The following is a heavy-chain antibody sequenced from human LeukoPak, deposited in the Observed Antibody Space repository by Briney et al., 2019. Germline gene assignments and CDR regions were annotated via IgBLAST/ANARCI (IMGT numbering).Heavy chain of an antibody. CDR1: GFTFSTFA. V-gene: IGHV3-23*01. CDR2: ISNGGGST. J-gene: IGHJ4*02. D-gene: IGHD3-22*01. CDR3: AKPLYDSSGYYPPMDY. Sequence: GGSLRLSCAASGFTFSTFALNWVRQAPGEGLEWVSSISNGGGSTYYADSVKGRFTISRDNSKNTLYLQMNSLRAEDTAVYYCAKPLYDSSGYYPPMDYCGQGTLVTVSS.